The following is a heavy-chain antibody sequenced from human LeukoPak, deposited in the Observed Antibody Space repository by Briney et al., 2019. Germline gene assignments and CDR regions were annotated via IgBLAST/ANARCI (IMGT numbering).Heavy chain of an antibody. CDR3: AKLGDVGFSTGWSDY. CDR2: ISVSGGST. D-gene: IGHD6-19*01. CDR1: GFTFSSDE. J-gene: IGHJ4*02. V-gene: IGHV3-23*01. Sequence: PGGSLRLSCAASGFTFSSDEMNWVRQAPGQGLEWVSVISVSGGSTYYADSVKGRFTISRDNSKNTLYLQMNSLRAEDTAVYYCAKLGDVGFSTGWSDYWGQGTLVTVSS.